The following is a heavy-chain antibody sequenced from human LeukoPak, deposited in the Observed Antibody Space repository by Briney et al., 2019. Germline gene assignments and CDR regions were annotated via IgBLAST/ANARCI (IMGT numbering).Heavy chain of an antibody. D-gene: IGHD3-10*01. CDR3: ARGSYYGSGSNDY. J-gene: IGHJ4*02. Sequence: PSQTLSLTCTVSGGSISSGSYYWRWIRQPAGKGLEWIGRIYTSGSTNYNPSLKSRVTISVDTSKNQFSLKLSSVTAADTAVYYCARGSYYGSGSNDYWGQGTLVTVSS. V-gene: IGHV4-61*02. CDR1: GGSISSGSYY. CDR2: IYTSGST.